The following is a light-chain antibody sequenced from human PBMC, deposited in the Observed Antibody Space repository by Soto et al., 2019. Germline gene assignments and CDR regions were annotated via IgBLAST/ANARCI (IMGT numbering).Light chain of an antibody. CDR1: QSVSSY. CDR2: GAS. V-gene: IGKV3-20*01. CDR3: QQYGSSPPIT. Sequence: EIVLTQSPATLSLSPGERATLSCRASQSVSSYLAWYQQKPGQAPRLLIYGASTRASGIPERFSGSGSGTDFTLTISRLEPEDFAVYYCQQYGSSPPITFGQGTRLEIK. J-gene: IGKJ5*01.